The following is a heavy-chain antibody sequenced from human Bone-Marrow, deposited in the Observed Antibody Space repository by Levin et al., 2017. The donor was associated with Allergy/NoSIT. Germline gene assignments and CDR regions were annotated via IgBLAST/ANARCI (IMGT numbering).Heavy chain of an antibody. J-gene: IGHJ6*02. D-gene: IGHD2-15*01. CDR1: GGSISSYY. CDR2: IYYNGNT. Sequence: SETLSLTCTVSGGSISSYYWTWIRQPPGMGLEWIGNIYYNGNTNYNPSLKSRVTMSVDTSKNHFSLRLSSVTAADTAVYYCARDSLSGVVVAAKYYYGLDVWGHGTTVIGSS. CDR3: ARDSLSGVVVAAKYYYGLDV. V-gene: IGHV4-59*01.